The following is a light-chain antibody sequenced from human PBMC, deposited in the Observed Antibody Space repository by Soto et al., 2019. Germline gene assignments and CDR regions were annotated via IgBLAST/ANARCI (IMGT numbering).Light chain of an antibody. J-gene: IGKJ1*01. CDR3: QQHGNSPRT. CDR2: GAS. V-gene: IGKV3-20*01. CDR1: QNITNNY. Sequence: EIVLTQSPGTLSLSPGERATLPCRASQNITNNYVAWYQHKPGRAPRLLIYGASSRATGIPVRFSGSGSGTDFTLTISRLEPEDFAVYYCQQHGNSPRTFGQGTKVDIK.